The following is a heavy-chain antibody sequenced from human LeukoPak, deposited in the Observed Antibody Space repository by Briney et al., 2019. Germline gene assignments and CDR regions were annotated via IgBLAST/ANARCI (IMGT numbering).Heavy chain of an antibody. CDR1: GYTFNAYY. CDR3: ARERDRGYSGGIDWFDP. V-gene: IGHV1-2*02. D-gene: IGHD5-12*01. J-gene: IGHJ5*02. CDR2: INPNSGGT. Sequence: ASVKVSFKASGYTFNAYYMHWVRQAPGQGLEWMGWINPNSGGTNYAQKFQGRVTMTRDTSISTAYMELSRLRSDDTAVYYCARERDRGYSGGIDWFDPWGQGTLVTVSS.